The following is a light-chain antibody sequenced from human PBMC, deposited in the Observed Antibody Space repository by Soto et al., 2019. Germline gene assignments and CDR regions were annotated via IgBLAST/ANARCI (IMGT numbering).Light chain of an antibody. Sequence: QSVLTQPASVSGSPGQSVTISCTGTSSDIGGYRYVSWYQQRPGKAPKLMIHDVTNRPSGVSDRCSGSKSGNTASLTISGLQAEDEADYYCTSYTSDSSVIFGGGTKLTVL. V-gene: IGLV2-14*03. J-gene: IGLJ2*01. CDR1: SSDIGGYRY. CDR2: DVT. CDR3: TSYTSDSSVI.